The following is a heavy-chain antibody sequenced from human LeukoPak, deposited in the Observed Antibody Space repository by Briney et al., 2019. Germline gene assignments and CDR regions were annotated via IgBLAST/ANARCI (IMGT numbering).Heavy chain of an antibody. CDR1: GGSISTGGYY. J-gene: IGHJ6*03. CDR2: MYTSGST. D-gene: IGHD2-2*01. CDR3: ARVGVVPAAPAWYMDV. Sequence: SETLSLTCAVSGGSISTGGYYWSWIRQPAGKGLEWIGRMYTSGSTNYNPSLKSRVSMSVDTSKNLLSLKLSSVTAADTAVYYCARVGVVPAAPAWYMDVWGKGTTVTVSS. V-gene: IGHV4-61*02.